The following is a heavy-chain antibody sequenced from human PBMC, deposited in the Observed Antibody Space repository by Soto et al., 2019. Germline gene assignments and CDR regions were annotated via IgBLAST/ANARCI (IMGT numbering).Heavy chain of an antibody. D-gene: IGHD5-12*01. J-gene: IGHJ4*02. V-gene: IGHV3-33*01. CDR2: IWYDGSNK. CDR3: ARDGYGERGFDY. Sequence: QVQLEESGGGVVQPGRSLRLSCAASGFTFSSYGMHWVRQAPGKGLEWVAVIWYDGSNKYYADSVKGRFTISRDNSKKTLYLQMNSLRAEDTAVYYCARDGYGERGFDYWGQGTLVTVSS. CDR1: GFTFSSYG.